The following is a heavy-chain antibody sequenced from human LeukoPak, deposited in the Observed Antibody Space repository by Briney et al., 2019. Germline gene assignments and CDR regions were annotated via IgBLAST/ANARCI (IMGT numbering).Heavy chain of an antibody. Sequence: GGSLRLSCVASGFTFSSDNMNWVRQAPGKGLEWVSCINSRSGSIYYADSVNGRFTTSRDNAKNSLYLQMNSLRDEDTAVYYCARDPGPSMRLFDPWGQGTLVTVSS. CDR1: GFTFSSDN. CDR3: ARDPGPSMRLFDP. V-gene: IGHV3-48*02. D-gene: IGHD6-25*01. CDR2: INSRSGSI. J-gene: IGHJ5*02.